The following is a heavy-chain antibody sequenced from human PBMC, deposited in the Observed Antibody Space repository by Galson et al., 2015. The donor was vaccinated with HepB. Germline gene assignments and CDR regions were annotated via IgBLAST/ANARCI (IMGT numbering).Heavy chain of an antibody. CDR2: ISGGDVT. D-gene: IGHD2-21*02. Sequence: SLRLSCAASGFTFSDYVLTWLRQAPGKGLEWVSSISGGDVTYYADSVRGRFTISRDNSKNTLFLQMDSLRAEDTAIYYCAKRTLLGGASYSLGLCYFDQWGQGALVTVSS. CDR1: GFTFSDYV. J-gene: IGHJ4*02. CDR3: AKRTLLGGASYSLGLCYFDQ. V-gene: IGHV3-23*01.